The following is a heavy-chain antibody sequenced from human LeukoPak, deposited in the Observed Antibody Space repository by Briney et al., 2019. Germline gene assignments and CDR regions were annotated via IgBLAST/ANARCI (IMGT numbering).Heavy chain of an antibody. CDR1: GFTFSRYG. CDR3: ASFDSSSLSYYYYGMDV. D-gene: IGHD6-6*01. J-gene: IGHJ6*02. CDR2: IWYDGSKK. Sequence: GGSLRLSCAASGFTFSRYGMHWVRQAPGKGLEWVAVIWYDGSKKNYADSVKGRFTISRDNSKNTLNLQMTSLRAEDTAVYYCASFDSSSLSYYYYGMDVWGQGTTVTVSS. V-gene: IGHV3-33*01.